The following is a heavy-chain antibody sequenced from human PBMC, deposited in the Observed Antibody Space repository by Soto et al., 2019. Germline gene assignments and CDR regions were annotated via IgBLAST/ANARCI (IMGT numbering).Heavy chain of an antibody. V-gene: IGHV4-34*01. CDR3: ASLYYYGSGSYYRRAPNFDY. J-gene: IGHJ4*02. Sequence: SETLSLTCAVYGGSFSGYYWSWIRQPPGKGLEWIGEINHSGSTNYNPSLKSRVTISVDTSKNQFSLKLSSVTAADTAVYYCASLYYYGSGSYYRRAPNFDYWGQGTLVTVSS. CDR1: GGSFSGYY. D-gene: IGHD3-10*01. CDR2: INHSGST.